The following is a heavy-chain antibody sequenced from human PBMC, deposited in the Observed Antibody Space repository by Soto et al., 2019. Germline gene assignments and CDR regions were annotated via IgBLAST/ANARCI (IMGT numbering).Heavy chain of an antibody. D-gene: IGHD6-6*01. CDR3: ARDRTVPHYDGMDG. Sequence: QVQLVQSGAEVKKPGSSVKVSCKASGGTFSSYAISWVRQAPGQGLEWMGGIIPIFGTANYAQKFQGRVTITADKSTSTAYMELSSLRSEDTAVYYWARDRTVPHYDGMDGWGQGTTVTVSS. CDR2: IIPIFGTA. J-gene: IGHJ6*02. V-gene: IGHV1-69*06. CDR1: GGTFSSYA.